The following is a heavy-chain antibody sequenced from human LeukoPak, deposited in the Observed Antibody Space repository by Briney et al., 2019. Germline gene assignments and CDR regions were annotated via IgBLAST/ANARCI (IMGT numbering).Heavy chain of an antibody. D-gene: IGHD6-19*01. J-gene: IGHJ4*02. CDR3: ASGSIAVAEERKAIDY. V-gene: IGHV4-34*01. CDR1: GGSFSGYY. CDR2: INHSGST. Sequence: SETLSLTCAVYGGSFSGYYWSWIRQPPGKGLEWSGEINHSGSTNYNPSLKSRVTISVDTSKNQFSLKLSSVTAADTAVYYCASGSIAVAEERKAIDYWGQGTLVTVSS.